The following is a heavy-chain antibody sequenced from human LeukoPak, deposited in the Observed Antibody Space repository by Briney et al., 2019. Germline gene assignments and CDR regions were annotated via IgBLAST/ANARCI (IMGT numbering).Heavy chain of an antibody. CDR3: ATLTTTYFDY. Sequence: GGSLRLSCAASGFTVSSNYMSWVRQAPGKGLEWVSSISSSSSYIYYADSVKGRFTISRDNAKNSLYLQMNSLRAEDTAVYYCATLTTTYFDYWGQGTLVTVSS. CDR1: GFTVSSNY. V-gene: IGHV3-21*01. CDR2: ISSSSSYI. J-gene: IGHJ4*02. D-gene: IGHD3-22*01.